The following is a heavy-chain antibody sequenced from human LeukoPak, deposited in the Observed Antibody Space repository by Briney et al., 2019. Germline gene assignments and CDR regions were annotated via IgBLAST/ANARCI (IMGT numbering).Heavy chain of an antibody. CDR1: GGTFSSYA. V-gene: IGHV1-69*05. Sequence: ASVKVSRKASGGTFSSYAISWVRQAPGQGLEWMGGIIPIFGTANYAQKFQGRVTITTDESTSTAYMELSSLRSEDTAVYYCARDLEYSYGPNWGPLDYWGQGTLVTVSS. CDR2: IIPIFGTA. CDR3: ARDLEYSYGPNWGPLDY. D-gene: IGHD5-18*01. J-gene: IGHJ4*02.